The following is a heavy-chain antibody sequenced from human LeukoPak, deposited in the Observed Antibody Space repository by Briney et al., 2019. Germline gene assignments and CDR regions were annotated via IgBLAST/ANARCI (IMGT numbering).Heavy chain of an antibody. J-gene: IGHJ4*02. Sequence: NPGGSLRLSCAASGFTFTNAWMSWVRQAPGKGLEWVGRIKSKTDGGTTDYAAPVKGRFTFSRDDSKNTLYLQMNSLKTEDTAVYYCTRRTGTTWVDYWGQGTLVTVSS. V-gene: IGHV3-15*01. CDR2: IKSKTDGGTT. D-gene: IGHD1-7*01. CDR1: GFTFTNAW. CDR3: TRRTGTTWVDY.